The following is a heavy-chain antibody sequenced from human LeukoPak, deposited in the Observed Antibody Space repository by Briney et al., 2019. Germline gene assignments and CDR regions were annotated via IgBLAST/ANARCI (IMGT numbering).Heavy chain of an antibody. CDR2: IYYSGST. J-gene: IGHJ4*02. CDR3: ARQRWLRGDFDY. CDR1: GGSISSSSYY. V-gene: IGHV4-61*05. D-gene: IGHD5-24*01. Sequence: SETLSLTCTVSGGSISSSSYYWGWIRQPPGKGLEWIGYIYYSGSTNYNPSLKSRDTISVDTSKNQFSLKLSSVTAADTAVYYCARQRWLRGDFDYWGQGTLVTVSS.